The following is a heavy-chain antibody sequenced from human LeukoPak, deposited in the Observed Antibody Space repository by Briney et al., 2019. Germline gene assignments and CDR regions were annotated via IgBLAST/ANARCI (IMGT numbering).Heavy chain of an antibody. Sequence: GGSLPLLYAPSGFTLYSHLTTWVRQAPGKGLEWVSIIYSDGTTDFADSVKGRFTISRDNSRNIVYLHMNSLRAEDTAIYYCARPAQQWLPPSPSCYYGVDVGGDGTTVTVSS. CDR1: GFTLYSHL. D-gene: IGHD6-19*01. J-gene: IGHJ6*04. CDR2: IYSDGTT. CDR3: ARPAQQWLPPSPSCYYGVDV. V-gene: IGHV3-53*01.